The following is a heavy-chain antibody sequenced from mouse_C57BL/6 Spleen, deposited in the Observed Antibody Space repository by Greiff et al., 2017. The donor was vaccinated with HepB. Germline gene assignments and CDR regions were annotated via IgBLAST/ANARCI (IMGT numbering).Heavy chain of an antibody. Sequence: VQLQQSGPELVQPGASVKMSCKASGYTFTDYNMHWVKQSHGKSLEWIGYITPNKGGTSYNQQFKGMATLTVNKSSSTAYMERRSLTSEDSAVYYCANPLYGNYGDFDVWGTGTTVTVSS. CDR1: GYTFTDYN. J-gene: IGHJ1*03. CDR2: ITPNKGGT. V-gene: IGHV1-22*01. D-gene: IGHD2-1*01. CDR3: ANPLYGNYGDFDV.